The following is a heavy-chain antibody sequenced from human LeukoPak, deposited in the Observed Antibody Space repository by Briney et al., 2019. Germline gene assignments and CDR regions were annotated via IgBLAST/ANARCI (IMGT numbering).Heavy chain of an antibody. CDR2: INPDSGGT. Sequence: ASVKVSCKASGYTFTGYYMHWVRQAPGQGLEWMGWINPDSGGTNYAQKFQGRVTMTRDTSISAAYMELSGLRSDDTAVYYCARELELLGFDYWGQGSLATVSS. J-gene: IGHJ4*02. V-gene: IGHV1-2*02. CDR3: ARELELLGFDY. CDR1: GYTFTGYY. D-gene: IGHD1-7*01.